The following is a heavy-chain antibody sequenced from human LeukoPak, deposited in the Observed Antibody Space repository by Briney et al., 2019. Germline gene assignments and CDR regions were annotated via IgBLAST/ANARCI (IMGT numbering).Heavy chain of an antibody. D-gene: IGHD3-22*01. CDR1: GYTFTSYG. CDR2: ISGYNGNT. Sequence: ASVKVSCKASGYTFTSYGVSWVRQAHGQGLEWMGWISGYNGNTHYAEKLQGRVTMTTDTSTSTSYMEQRSLGSDDTAMYYCARDPKDYDGSCYYLFWGQGTPGTVSS. J-gene: IGHJ1*01. CDR3: ARDPKDYDGSCYYLF. V-gene: IGHV1-18*01.